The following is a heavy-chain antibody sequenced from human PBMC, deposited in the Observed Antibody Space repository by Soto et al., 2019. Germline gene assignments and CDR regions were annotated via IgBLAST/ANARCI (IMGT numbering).Heavy chain of an antibody. CDR3: ARAQGSGFLVL. J-gene: IGHJ4*02. D-gene: IGHD3-10*01. V-gene: IGHV4-30-4*01. Sequence: TSETLSLTCTVSGCSISSGDYYWSWIRQPPGKGMEWIGYIYYSGSTYYNTSLKSRVTISVDTSKNQFSLKLSSVTAADTAVYYCARAQGSGFLVLWGQGTLVTVSS. CDR2: IYYSGST. CDR1: GCSISSGDYY.